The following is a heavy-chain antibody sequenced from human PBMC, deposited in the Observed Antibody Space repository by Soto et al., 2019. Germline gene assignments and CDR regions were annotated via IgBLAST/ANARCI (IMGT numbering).Heavy chain of an antibody. CDR3: ARGRGDGYNQDWYFDL. D-gene: IGHD3-10*01. J-gene: IGHJ2*01. CDR1: GGSFSGYY. CDR2: INNGGSS. V-gene: IGHV4-34*01. Sequence: TSETLSLTCAVYGGSFSGYYWSWIRQPPGKGLEWIGEINNGGSSNYNPSLKSRVSMSVGTSNNQFSLKLASVTAADTAVYYCARGRGDGYNQDWYFDLWGRGTLVTVSS.